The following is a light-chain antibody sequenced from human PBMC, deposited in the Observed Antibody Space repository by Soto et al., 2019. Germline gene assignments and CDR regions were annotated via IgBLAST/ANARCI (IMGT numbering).Light chain of an antibody. Sequence: QSALTQPASVSGSPGQSITISCTGTSRDVGGYNYVSWYQQQPGKAPKLMIYNVRNRPSGVSDRFSGSKSGNTASLTISGLQAEDEADYYCSSYSNITTLCVFGTGTKLNVL. J-gene: IGLJ1*01. CDR1: SRDVGGYNY. CDR3: SSYSNITTLCV. CDR2: NVR. V-gene: IGLV2-14*03.